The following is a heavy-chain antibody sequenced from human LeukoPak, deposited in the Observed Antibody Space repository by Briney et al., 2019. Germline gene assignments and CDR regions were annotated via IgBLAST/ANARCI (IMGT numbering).Heavy chain of an antibody. V-gene: IGHV4-4*07. J-gene: IGHJ4*02. Sequence: SETLSLTCTDSGGSISSYYWSWIRQPAGKGLEWIGRIYTSGGTNYNPSLKSRVTMSVDTSKNQFSLKLSSVTAADTAVYYCARNGVVATYHYFDYWGQGTLVTVSS. CDR2: IYTSGGT. CDR1: GGSISSYY. CDR3: ARNGVVATYHYFDY. D-gene: IGHD5-12*01.